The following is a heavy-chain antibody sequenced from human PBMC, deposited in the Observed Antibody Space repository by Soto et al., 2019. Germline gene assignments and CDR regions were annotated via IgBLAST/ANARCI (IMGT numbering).Heavy chain of an antibody. CDR2: IYTSGST. J-gene: IGHJ4*02. CDR3: ARAGHYYGSGSQPHDY. CDR1: GGSISSYY. Sequence: PSETLSLTCTVSGGSISSYYWSWIRQPAGKGLEWIGRIYTSGSTNYNPSLKSRVTMSVDTSKNQFSLKLSSVTAADTAVYYCARAGHYYGSGSQPHDYWGQGTLVTSPQ. V-gene: IGHV4-4*07. D-gene: IGHD3-10*01.